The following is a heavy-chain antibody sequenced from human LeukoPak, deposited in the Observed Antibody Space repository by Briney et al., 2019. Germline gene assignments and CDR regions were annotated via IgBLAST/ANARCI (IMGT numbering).Heavy chain of an antibody. CDR1: GFTFSSYW. CDR2: ISQDGSEK. D-gene: IGHD3-16*02. CDR3: AREFYDYVWGSYRYTPDY. Sequence: GGSLRLSCAASGFTFSSYWMSWVRQAPGKGLEWVANISQDGSEKYYVDSVKGRFTISRDNAKNSLYLQMNSLRAEDTAVYYCAREFYDYVWGSYRYTPDYWGQGTLVTVSS. J-gene: IGHJ4*02. V-gene: IGHV3-7*05.